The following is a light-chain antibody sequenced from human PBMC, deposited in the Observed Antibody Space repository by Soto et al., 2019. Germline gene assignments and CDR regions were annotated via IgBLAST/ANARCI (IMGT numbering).Light chain of an antibody. CDR2: GAS. Sequence: EIVMTQSPATLSVSPGERVTLSCRASQSVSSNLAWYQQKPGQAPRLLIYGASTRPTDVPARFSGSGSGTEFTLTISRLEPEDFAVYYCQQYGSTPWTFGQGTKVEIK. V-gene: IGKV3-15*01. J-gene: IGKJ1*01. CDR3: QQYGSTPWT. CDR1: QSVSSN.